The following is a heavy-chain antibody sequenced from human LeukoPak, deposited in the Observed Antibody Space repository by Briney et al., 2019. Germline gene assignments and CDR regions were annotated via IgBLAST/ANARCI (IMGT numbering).Heavy chain of an antibody. D-gene: IGHD1-26*01. J-gene: IGHJ6*02. V-gene: IGHV1-18*01. CDR1: GYTFTSYG. Sequence: ASVKVSCKASGYTFTSYGISWVRQAPGQGLEWMGWISAYNGNTNYAQKLQGRVTMTTDTSTSTAYMELRSLRSDDTAVYYCARDRSGELEYGMDVWGQGTTVTVSS. CDR3: ARDRSGELEYGMDV. CDR2: ISAYNGNT.